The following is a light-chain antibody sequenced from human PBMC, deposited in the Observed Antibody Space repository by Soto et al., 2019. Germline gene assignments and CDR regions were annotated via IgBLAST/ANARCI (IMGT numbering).Light chain of an antibody. J-gene: IGKJ1*01. Sequence: EIVLRQSPATLSMSPGERATLSCRASQNIDNFLVWYQQKPGQAPRLLIYDASKRATGIPARISGSVSGTEFTLTIASLQSEDFAVYYCQQYSSWLWTFGQGTKV. V-gene: IGKV3D-15*01. CDR1: QNIDNF. CDR2: DAS. CDR3: QQYSSWLWT.